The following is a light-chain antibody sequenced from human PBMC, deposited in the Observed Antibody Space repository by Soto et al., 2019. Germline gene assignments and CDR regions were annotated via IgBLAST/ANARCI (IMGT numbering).Light chain of an antibody. J-gene: IGLJ2*01. CDR1: SGDIGAYNY. CDR2: EVS. Sequence: QSALTQPASVSGSPGQSITISCTGTSGDIGAYNYVSWYQQNPGKVPKLMIYEVSNRPSGVSNRFSASKSDNTASLTISGLQAEDEADYYCSSYTTNSSVIFGGGTKLTVL. CDR3: SSYTTNSSVI. V-gene: IGLV2-14*01.